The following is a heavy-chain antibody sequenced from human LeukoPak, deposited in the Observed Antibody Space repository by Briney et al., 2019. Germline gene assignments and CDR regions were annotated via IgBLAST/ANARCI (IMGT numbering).Heavy chain of an antibody. CDR2: ITSSGSTI. D-gene: IGHD6-13*01. J-gene: IGHJ4*02. CDR1: RFTFGSYG. CDR3: ARDGNRPGVAAAGTTFFDY. Sequence: PGGPLRLSCAASRFTFGSYGVNWVRLAPGRGLEWISYITSSGSTIYYADSVKGRFTISRDNAKNSLYLQMDSLRAENTAVYYCARDGNRPGVAAAGTTFFDYWGQGTLVTVSS. V-gene: IGHV3-48*03.